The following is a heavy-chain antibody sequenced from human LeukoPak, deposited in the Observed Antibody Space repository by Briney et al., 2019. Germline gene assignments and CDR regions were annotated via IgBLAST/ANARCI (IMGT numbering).Heavy chain of an antibody. Sequence: QPGGSLRLSCAASGFTFSSYAMHWVRQAPGKGLEWVAVISYDGSNKYYADSVKGRFTISRDNSKNTLYLQMNSLRAEDTAVYYCARESYGFYYYYGMDVWGQGTTVTVSS. V-gene: IGHV3-30-3*01. CDR2: ISYDGSNK. CDR1: GFTFSSYA. J-gene: IGHJ6*02. D-gene: IGHD5-18*01. CDR3: ARESYGFYYYYGMDV.